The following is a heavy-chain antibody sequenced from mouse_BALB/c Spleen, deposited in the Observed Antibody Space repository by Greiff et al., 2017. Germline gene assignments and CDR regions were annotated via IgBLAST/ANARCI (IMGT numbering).Heavy chain of an antibody. J-gene: IGHJ4*01. CDR1: GFSLTSYG. Sequence: VMLVESGPGLVAPSQSLSITCTVSGFSLTSYGVHWVRQPPGKGLEWLGVIWAGGSTNYNSALMSRLSISKDNSKSQVFLKMNSLQTDDTAMYYCARVSGPHAMDYWGQGTSVTVSS. CDR3: ARVSGPHAMDY. V-gene: IGHV2-9*02. CDR2: IWAGGST.